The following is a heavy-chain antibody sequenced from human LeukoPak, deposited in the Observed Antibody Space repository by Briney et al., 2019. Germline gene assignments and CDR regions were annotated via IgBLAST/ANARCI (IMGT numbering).Heavy chain of an antibody. CDR3: ARLPGEQLYYFDY. CDR1: GYRFTRYW. J-gene: IGHJ4*02. CDR2: IYPGDSDT. D-gene: IGHD3-16*01. Sequence: GVSLKISFQGSGYRFTRYWIGWVLQMPGTGLEWMGIIYPGDSDTRYSPSFQGQVTISADKSISTAYLQWSSLKASDTAMYYCARLPGEQLYYFDYWGQGTLVTVSS. V-gene: IGHV5-51*01.